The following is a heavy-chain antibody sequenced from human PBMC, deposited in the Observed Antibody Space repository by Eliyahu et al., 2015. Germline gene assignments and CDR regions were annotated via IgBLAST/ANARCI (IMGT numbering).Heavy chain of an antibody. J-gene: IGHJ4*02. Sequence: QVQLQESGPGLVKPSETLSLTCTVXGDSISNYYWSWXRXPPGKGLEWIGHIYYIGNTXYNPSLXSRVTTSIDTSKNQFSLNLNSVTAADTAVYYCARKTPYCSGGTCNPWYFDYWGQGMLVTVSS. CDR1: GDSISNYY. CDR3: ARKTPYCSGGTCNPWYFDY. V-gene: IGHV4-59*01. CDR2: IYYIGNT. D-gene: IGHD2-15*01.